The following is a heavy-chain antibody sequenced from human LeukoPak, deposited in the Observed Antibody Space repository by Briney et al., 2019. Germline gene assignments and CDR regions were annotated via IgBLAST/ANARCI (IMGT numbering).Heavy chain of an antibody. CDR3: AKGGGYSYENYYYYMDV. Sequence: GGSLRLSCAASGFTFSTYGMHWVRQAPGKGLEWVAFIRYDGNNKDYADSEKGRFTISRDNPKNTLYLQMNSLRAEDTAVYYCAKGGGYSYENYYYYMDVWGKGTTVTVSS. D-gene: IGHD5-18*01. CDR1: GFTFSTYG. CDR2: IRYDGNNK. J-gene: IGHJ6*03. V-gene: IGHV3-30*02.